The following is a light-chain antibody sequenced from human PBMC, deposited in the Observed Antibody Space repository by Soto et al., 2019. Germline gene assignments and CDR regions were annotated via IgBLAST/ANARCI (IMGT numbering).Light chain of an antibody. Sequence: IQLTQSPSSLFASVGGRVTITCRASQGISSNLALYQQKPGRAPKLLIFGASTLQSGVPSRFSGSGSGTDFTLTISSLQPEDFATYFCQQLNSYPPWTFGPGTKVDIK. CDR2: GAS. V-gene: IGKV1-9*01. CDR1: QGISSN. CDR3: QQLNSYPPWT. J-gene: IGKJ1*01.